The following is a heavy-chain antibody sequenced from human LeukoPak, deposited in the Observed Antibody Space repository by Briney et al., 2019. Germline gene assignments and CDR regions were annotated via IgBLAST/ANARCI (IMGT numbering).Heavy chain of an antibody. CDR1: GYTFTSYY. CDR2: INPSGGST. Sequence: ASVKVSCKASGYTFTSYYMHWVRQAPGQGLEWMGIINPSGGSTSYAQKFQGRVTMTRDMSTSTVYMELSSLRSEDTAVYYCAKLWFGELSYFDYWGQGTLVTVSS. V-gene: IGHV1-46*01. J-gene: IGHJ4*02. CDR3: AKLWFGELSYFDY. D-gene: IGHD3-10*01.